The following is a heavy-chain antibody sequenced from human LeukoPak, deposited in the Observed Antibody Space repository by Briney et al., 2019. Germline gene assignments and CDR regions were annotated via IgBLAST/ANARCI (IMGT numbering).Heavy chain of an antibody. CDR3: ARDKDDYGSGNHWFDP. CDR1: GFTFSSYW. Sequence: GGSLRLSCAASGFTFSSYWMSWVRQAPGKGLEWVSYISSSGSTIYYADSVKGRFTISRDNAKNSLYLQMNSLRAEDTAVYYCARDKDDYGSGNHWFDPWGQGTLVTVSS. CDR2: ISSSGSTI. D-gene: IGHD3-10*01. V-gene: IGHV3-48*04. J-gene: IGHJ5*02.